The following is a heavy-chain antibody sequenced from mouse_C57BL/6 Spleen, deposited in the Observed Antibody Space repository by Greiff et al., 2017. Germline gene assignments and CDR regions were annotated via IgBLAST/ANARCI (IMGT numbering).Heavy chain of an antibody. CDR2: ISYSGST. Sequence: DVKLVESGPGMVKPSQSLSLTCTVTGYSITSGYDWHWIRHFPGNKLEWMGYISYSGSTNYNPSLKSRISITHDTSKNHFFLKLNSVTTEDTATYYCARGWSTTRGDAMDYWGQGTSVTVSS. D-gene: IGHD1-1*01. V-gene: IGHV3-1*01. CDR1: GYSITSGYD. J-gene: IGHJ4*01. CDR3: ARGWSTTRGDAMDY.